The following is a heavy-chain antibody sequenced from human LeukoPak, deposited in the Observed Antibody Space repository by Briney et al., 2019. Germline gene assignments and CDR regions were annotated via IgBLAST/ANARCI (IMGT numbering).Heavy chain of an antibody. J-gene: IGHJ5*02. CDR1: GGSFSGYY. CDR2: INHSGST. CDR3: ARGRGYSYGYGRWFDP. V-gene: IGHV4-34*01. D-gene: IGHD5-18*01. Sequence: SETLSLTCAVYGGSFSGYYRSWIRQPPGKGLEWIGEINHSGSTNYNPSLKSRVTISVDTSKNQLSLKLSSVTAADTAVYYCARGRGYSYGYGRWFDPWGQGTLVTVSS.